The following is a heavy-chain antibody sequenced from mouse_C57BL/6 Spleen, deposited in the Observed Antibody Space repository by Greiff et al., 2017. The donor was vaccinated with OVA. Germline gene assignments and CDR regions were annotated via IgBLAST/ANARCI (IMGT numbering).Heavy chain of an antibody. CDR3: ARGGLRNFDY. V-gene: IGHV5-17*01. CDR2: ISSGSSTI. J-gene: IGHJ2*01. D-gene: IGHD1-3*01. Sequence: EVKLMESGGGLVKPGGSLKLSCAASGFTFSDYGMHWVRQAPEKGLEWVAYISSGSSTIYYADTVKGRFTISRDNAKNTLFLQMTSLRSEDTAMYYCARGGLRNFDYWGQGTTLTVSS. CDR1: GFTFSDYG.